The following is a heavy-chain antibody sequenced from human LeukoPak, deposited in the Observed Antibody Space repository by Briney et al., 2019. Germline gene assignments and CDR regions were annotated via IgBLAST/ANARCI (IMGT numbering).Heavy chain of an antibody. D-gene: IGHD6-13*01. CDR1: GYTFTTAG. Sequence: ASVKVSCKASGYTFTTAGIGWVRQAPGQVLEWMGWISTYHGNTNYAQIFQDRVTLTTDTSTSTAYMELRRLRSDDTAVYYCARDRSSSSWYLDYWGQGTLVTVSS. V-gene: IGHV1-18*01. J-gene: IGHJ4*02. CDR3: ARDRSSSSWYLDY. CDR2: ISTYHGNT.